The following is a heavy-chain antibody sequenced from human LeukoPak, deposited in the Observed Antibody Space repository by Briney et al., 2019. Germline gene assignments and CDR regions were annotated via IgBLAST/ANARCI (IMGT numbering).Heavy chain of an antibody. V-gene: IGHV3-23*01. CDR2: VSVSGGST. D-gene: IGHD3-10*01. J-gene: IGHJ4*02. Sequence: GGSLRLSCAASGFTFISNAMGWVRQAPGKGLEWVSSVSVSGGSTYYADSVKGRFTVSRDNSKNTLYLQMSSLRAEDTAVYYCAKSSSGSYYLVDYWGQGTLVTVSS. CDR3: AKSSSGSYYLVDY. CDR1: GFTFISNA.